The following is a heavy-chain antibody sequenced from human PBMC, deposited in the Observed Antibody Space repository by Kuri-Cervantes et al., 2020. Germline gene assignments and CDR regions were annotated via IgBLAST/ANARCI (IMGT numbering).Heavy chain of an antibody. CDR3: ARDYYGSGNLAGMDV. J-gene: IGHJ6*02. CDR1: GFTFSSYW. CDR2: INSDGSST. Sequence: LSLTCAASGFTFSSYWMHWVRQVPGKGLVYVSRINSDGSSTSYVDSVKGRFTISRDNSKNTLSLQMNSLRVEDTAVYYCARDYYGSGNLAGMDVWGQGTTVTVSS. V-gene: IGHV3-74*01. D-gene: IGHD3-10*01.